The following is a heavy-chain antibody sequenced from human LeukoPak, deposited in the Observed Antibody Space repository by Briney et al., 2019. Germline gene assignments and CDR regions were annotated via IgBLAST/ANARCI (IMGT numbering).Heavy chain of an antibody. CDR2: IKSDGSST. CDR3: ATTGTDYYFDY. J-gene: IGHJ4*02. Sequence: PGGSLRLSCAASGFTFSSYWTHWVRQAPGKGLVWVSHIKSDGSSTNYADSVKGRFTISRDNAKNTLYLQMDSLRAEDTAVYYCATTGTDYYFDYWGQGTLVTVSS. D-gene: IGHD3/OR15-3a*01. V-gene: IGHV3-74*01. CDR1: GFTFSSYW.